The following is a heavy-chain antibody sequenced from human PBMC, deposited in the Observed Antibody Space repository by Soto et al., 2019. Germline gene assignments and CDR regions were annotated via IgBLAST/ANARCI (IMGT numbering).Heavy chain of an antibody. J-gene: IGHJ3*02. V-gene: IGHV4-31*03. Sequence: QVQLQESGPGLVKPSQTLSLTCTVSGGSISSGGYYWSWIRQHPGKGLEWIGYIYYSGSTYYNPPLKIRVTISVDAYKNQFSLKLSSVTAAGTAVYYCARIGAWNTLLVVVTDAFDIWGEGTMVTVSS. D-gene: IGHD3-22*01. CDR1: GGSISSGGYY. CDR3: ARIGAWNTLLVVVTDAFDI. CDR2: IYYSGST.